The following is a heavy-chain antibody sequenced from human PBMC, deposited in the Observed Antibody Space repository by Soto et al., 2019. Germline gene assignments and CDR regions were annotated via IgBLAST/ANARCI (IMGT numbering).Heavy chain of an antibody. Sequence: QLQLQESGSGLVKPSQTLSLTCAVSAGAISSGGYSWSWIRQPPGKGLDWIGYIDHSGSTYFNPSLKSRVTISVARSNNQFSLKLSSVTAAYTAVYYCARVPDRWGQGTLVTVSS. V-gene: IGHV4-30-2*01. D-gene: IGHD2-2*01. CDR1: AGAISSGGYS. CDR3: ARVPDR. J-gene: IGHJ5*02. CDR2: IDHSGST.